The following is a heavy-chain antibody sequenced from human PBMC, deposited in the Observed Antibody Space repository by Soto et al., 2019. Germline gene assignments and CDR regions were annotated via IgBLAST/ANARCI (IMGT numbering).Heavy chain of an antibody. J-gene: IGHJ4*02. CDR3: ARGLGGSYYIY. Sequence: SETLSLTCAVYGGSFSGYYWSWIRQPPGKGLEWIGEINHSGSTNYNPSLKSRVTISVDTSKNQFSLKLSSVTAADTAVYYCARGLGGSYYIYWGQGTLVTVSS. D-gene: IGHD1-26*01. CDR1: GGSFSGYY. CDR2: INHSGST. V-gene: IGHV4-34*01.